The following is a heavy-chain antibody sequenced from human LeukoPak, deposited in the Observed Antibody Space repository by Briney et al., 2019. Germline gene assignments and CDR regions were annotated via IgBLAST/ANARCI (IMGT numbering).Heavy chain of an antibody. J-gene: IGHJ4*02. D-gene: IGHD3-22*01. Sequence: ASVKVSCKASGYTFTSYDINWVRQATGQGLEWMGWMNPNSGNTGYAQKFQGRVTMTRNTSISTAYMELSSLRSEDTAVYYCARDYLLYDTSGYYYLLRYWGQGTLVTVSS. CDR3: ARDYLLYDTSGYYYLLRY. CDR1: GYTFTSYD. CDR2: MNPNSGNT. V-gene: IGHV1-8*01.